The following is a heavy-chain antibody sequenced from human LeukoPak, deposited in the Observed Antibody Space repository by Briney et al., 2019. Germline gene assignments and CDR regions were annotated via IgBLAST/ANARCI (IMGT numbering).Heavy chain of an antibody. D-gene: IGHD2/OR15-2a*01. J-gene: IGHJ6*04. CDR3: ASLISV. Sequence: SSETLSLTCAVYGGSFSGYYWSWIRKPPGKGLEWIGEINHSGSTNYNPSLKSRVTISVDTSKDQFSLKLGSVTAADTAVYYCASLISVWGKGTTVTVSS. CDR1: GGSFSGYY. CDR2: INHSGST. V-gene: IGHV4-34*01.